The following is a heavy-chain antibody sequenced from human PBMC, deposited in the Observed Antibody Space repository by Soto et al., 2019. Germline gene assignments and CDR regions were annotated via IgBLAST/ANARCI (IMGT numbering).Heavy chain of an antibody. CDR3: ATESRNPYYYCYGMDV. D-gene: IGHD1-1*01. CDR1: GYTLTELS. V-gene: IGHV1-24*01. J-gene: IGHJ6*02. CDR2: FDPEDGET. Sequence: ASVKVSCKVSGYTLTELSMHWVRQAPGKGLEWMGGFDPEDGETIYAQKFQGRVTMTEDTSTDTAYMELSSLRSEDTAVYYCATESRNPYYYCYGMDVWGQGTTVTAP.